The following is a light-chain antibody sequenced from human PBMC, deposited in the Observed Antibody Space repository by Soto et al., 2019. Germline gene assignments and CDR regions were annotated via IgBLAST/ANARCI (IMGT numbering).Light chain of an antibody. V-gene: IGKV1-27*01. Sequence: DIQMTQSQSSLSASVGDRVTITCRAIQAISNYLAWYQQIQGKVPKLLISAASTLQSGVPSRFSGSGSGTDFTLTISSLQPEDVATYYCQKYTNVPAFGGGTKVEIK. CDR3: QKYTNVPA. CDR2: AAS. CDR1: QAISNY. J-gene: IGKJ4*01.